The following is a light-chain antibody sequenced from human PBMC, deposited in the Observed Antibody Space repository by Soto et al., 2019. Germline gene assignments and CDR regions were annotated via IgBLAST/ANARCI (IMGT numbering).Light chain of an antibody. Sequence: QSALTQPASVSGSPGQSITVSCTGTSSDIGGYNYVSWYQQHPGKAPKLMVYEVTNRPSGVSDRFSGSKSGNTASLTISGLQADDEGYYYCTSYTSRSNLYVFGTGTKLTVL. CDR2: EVT. V-gene: IGLV2-14*01. CDR3: TSYTSRSNLYV. CDR1: SSDIGGYNY. J-gene: IGLJ1*01.